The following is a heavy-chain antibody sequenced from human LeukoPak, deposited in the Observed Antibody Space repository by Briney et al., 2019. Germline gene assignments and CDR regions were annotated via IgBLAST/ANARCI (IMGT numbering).Heavy chain of an antibody. Sequence: GGSLRLSCAASGFTFSNYGMNWVRQAPGKGLQWVSYISSNSRNIAYADSVRGRFTISRDNAKNSLYLQMNSLRAEDTAVYYCARSESQQLVDIWGQGTMVTVSS. J-gene: IGHJ3*02. CDR2: ISSNSRNI. CDR1: GFTFSNYG. V-gene: IGHV3-48*04. D-gene: IGHD6-13*01. CDR3: ARSESQQLVDI.